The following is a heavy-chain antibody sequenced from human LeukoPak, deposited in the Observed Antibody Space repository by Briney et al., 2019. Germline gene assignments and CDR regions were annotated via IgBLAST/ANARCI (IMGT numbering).Heavy chain of an antibody. CDR1: GYTFTGYY. V-gene: IGHV1-2*02. Sequence: ASVKVSCKASGYTFTGYYMHWVRQAPGQGLEWMGWINPNSGGTNYAQKFQDRVTMTRDTSISTAYMELSRLRSDDTAVYYCARDSDTAMAFDYWGQGTLVTVSS. CDR2: INPNSGGT. D-gene: IGHD5-18*01. CDR3: ARDSDTAMAFDY. J-gene: IGHJ4*02.